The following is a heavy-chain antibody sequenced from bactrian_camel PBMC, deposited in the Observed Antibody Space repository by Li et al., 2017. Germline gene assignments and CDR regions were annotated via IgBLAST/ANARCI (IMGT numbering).Heavy chain of an antibody. CDR2: INTGDGTT. Sequence: HVQLVESGGGLVQPGGSLRLSCAASGFTFSSYWMYWVRQAPGKGLEWVSNINTGDGTTIYADSVKGRFTGSRDNAKNTVYLQVNSLKSEDTALYYCAFGVGGWAEFGNWGQGTQVTVS. J-gene: IGHJ6*01. V-gene: IGHV3S1*01. CDR3: AFGVGGWAEFGN. CDR1: GFTFSSYW. D-gene: IGHD5*01.